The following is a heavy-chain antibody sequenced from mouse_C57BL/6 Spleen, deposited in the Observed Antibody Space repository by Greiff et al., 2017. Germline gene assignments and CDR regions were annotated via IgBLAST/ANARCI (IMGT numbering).Heavy chain of an antibody. CDR3: ARGFRNAMDY. CDR1: GFTFSDYG. CDR2: ISSGSSTI. Sequence: EVKLMESGGGLVKPGGSLKLSCAASGFTFSDYGMHWVRQAPEKGLEWVAYISSGSSTIYYADTVKGRFTISRDNAKNTLFLQMTSLRSEDTAMYYCARGFRNAMDYWGQGTSVTVSS. J-gene: IGHJ4*01. V-gene: IGHV5-17*01.